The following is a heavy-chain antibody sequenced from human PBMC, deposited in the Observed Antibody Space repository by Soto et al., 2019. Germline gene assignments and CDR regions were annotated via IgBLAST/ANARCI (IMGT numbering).Heavy chain of an antibody. V-gene: IGHV4-59*08. CDR1: GGSINSYY. Sequence: PSETLSLTCSVSGGSINSYYWSWIRQSPGKGLEWIGFIYYSGNTNYNPSLKSRVTMSVDTSKNQFSLKLSSVTAADTAVYYCARSINCSGGSCYSRYYYYYMDVWGKGTTVTVSS. CDR2: IYYSGNT. J-gene: IGHJ6*03. D-gene: IGHD2-15*01. CDR3: ARSINCSGGSCYSRYYYYYMDV.